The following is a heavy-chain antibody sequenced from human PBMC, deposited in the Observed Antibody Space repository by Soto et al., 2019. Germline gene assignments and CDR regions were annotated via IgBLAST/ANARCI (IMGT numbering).Heavy chain of an antibody. CDR2: IYNSGST. CDR3: ARGPSGDKVDY. Sequence: VQLQESGPGVVEPSQTLSLTCTVSGGSINNNGYFWSWIRQPPGSGLEWIGHIYNSGSTYSNPSLKSRLTISVDTSKNQFSLKLSSVTAADTAVYYCARGPSGDKVDYWGQGTLVTVSS. J-gene: IGHJ4*02. CDR1: GGSINNNGYF. D-gene: IGHD1-26*01. V-gene: IGHV4-30-4*01.